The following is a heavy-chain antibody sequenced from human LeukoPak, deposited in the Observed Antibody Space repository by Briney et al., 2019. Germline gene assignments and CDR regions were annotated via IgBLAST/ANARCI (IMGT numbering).Heavy chain of an antibody. Sequence: SVTVSCQASGGTFSSYAISWVQQARGQGLEWMGGIIPSFGTANYAQKFQGRVTNTADEYTTTAYMELSSLRSEDTAVYYCNYGSGSYGYYYYGMDVWGQGTTVTVSS. CDR1: GGTFSSYA. D-gene: IGHD3-10*01. J-gene: IGHJ6*02. CDR2: IIPSFGTA. V-gene: IGHV1-69*13. CDR3: NYGSGSYGYYYYGMDV.